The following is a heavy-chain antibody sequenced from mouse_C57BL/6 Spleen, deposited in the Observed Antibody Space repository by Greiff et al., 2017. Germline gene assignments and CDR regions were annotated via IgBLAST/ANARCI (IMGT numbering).Heavy chain of an antibody. CDR3: TTSYSNYVFAY. D-gene: IGHD2-5*01. CDR2: IDPEDGDT. J-gene: IGHJ3*01. CDR1: GFNIKDYY. Sequence: EVQLQQSGAELVRPGASVKLSCTASGFNIKDYYMHWVKQRPEQGLEWIVRIDPEDGDTEYAPKFQGKATMTADTSSTTAYLQLSSLTSEDTAVYYCTTSYSNYVFAYWGQGTLVTVSA. V-gene: IGHV14-1*01.